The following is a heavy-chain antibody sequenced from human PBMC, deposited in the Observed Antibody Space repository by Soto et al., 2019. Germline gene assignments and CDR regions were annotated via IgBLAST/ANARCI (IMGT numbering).Heavy chain of an antibody. D-gene: IGHD2-15*01. CDR1: GFTFGDSY. CDR3: VRGGGGGLFDP. V-gene: IGHV3-11*06. Sequence: GGSLSLACAGSGFTFGDSYMSWIRQAPGKGLEWLSYISPGSRYPAYADSVKGRFTISRDNAKRSLYLQMMSLTAEDTAIYYCVRGGGGGLFDPWGQGTMVTVSS. CDR2: ISPGSRYP. J-gene: IGHJ5*02.